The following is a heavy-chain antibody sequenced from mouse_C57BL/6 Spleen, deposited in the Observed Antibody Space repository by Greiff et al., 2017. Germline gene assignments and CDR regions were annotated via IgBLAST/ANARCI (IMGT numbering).Heavy chain of an antibody. CDR3: ARGGTVVAYYAMDY. CDR2: IDPSDSYT. J-gene: IGHJ4*01. CDR1: GYTFTSYW. D-gene: IGHD1-1*01. Sequence: QVQLKQPGAELVMPGASVKLSCKASGYTFTSYWMHWVKQRPGQGLEWIGEIDPSDSYTNYNQKVKGKSTLTVDKSSSTAYMQLSSLTSEDSAVYYCARGGTVVAYYAMDYWGQGTSVTVSS. V-gene: IGHV1-69*01.